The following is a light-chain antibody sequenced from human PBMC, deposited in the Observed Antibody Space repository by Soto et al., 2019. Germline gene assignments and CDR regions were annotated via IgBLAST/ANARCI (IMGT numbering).Light chain of an antibody. Sequence: DIQMPQSPSSLSASVGDRVTITCRASESISSYLNWYQQKPGKAPKPLFYAASSLQSGVPSGFSGSGSGTHFTLTISSLQPDDFEPYYCQQTYSTPYTFGPATKVDIK. CDR2: AAS. CDR1: ESISSY. V-gene: IGKV1-39*01. J-gene: IGKJ3*01. CDR3: QQTYSTPYT.